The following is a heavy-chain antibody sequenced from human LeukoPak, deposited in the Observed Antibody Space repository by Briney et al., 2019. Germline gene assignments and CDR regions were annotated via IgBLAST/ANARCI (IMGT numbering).Heavy chain of an antibody. CDR3: ARRGRRFGDFDWFDP. CDR1: GGSISSGGYS. V-gene: IGHV4-30-2*03. D-gene: IGHD3-10*01. Sequence: SQTLSLTCAVSGGSISSGGYSWSWIRQPPGKGLEWIGYIYHSGSTYYNPSLKSRVTISVDTSKNQFSLKLSSVTAADTAVYYCARRGRRFGDFDWFDPWGQGTLVTVSS. J-gene: IGHJ5*02. CDR2: IYHSGST.